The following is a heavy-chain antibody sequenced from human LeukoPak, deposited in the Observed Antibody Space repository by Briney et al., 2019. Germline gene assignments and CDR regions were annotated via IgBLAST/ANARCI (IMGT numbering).Heavy chain of an antibody. V-gene: IGHV1-46*01. J-gene: IGHJ4*02. Sequence: ASVKVPCTASGYTFTSYYMHWVRQAPGQGLEWMGIINPSGGSTSYAQKFQGRVTMTRDMSTSTVYMELSSLRSEDTAVYYCARDGAYDFWSSFKAYYFDYWGQGTLVTVSS. D-gene: IGHD3-3*01. CDR3: ARDGAYDFWSSFKAYYFDY. CDR1: GYTFTSYY. CDR2: INPSGGST.